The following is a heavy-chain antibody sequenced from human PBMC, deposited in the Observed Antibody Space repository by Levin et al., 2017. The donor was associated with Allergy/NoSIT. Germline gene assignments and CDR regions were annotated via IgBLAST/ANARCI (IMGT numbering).Heavy chain of an antibody. CDR1: GGSISSACCN. J-gene: IGHJ4*02. V-gene: IGHV4-39*01. D-gene: IGHD6-19*01. Sequence: SQTLSLTCTVSGGSISSACCNWGWIRQPPGKALEWIGAVYYTGITYYNPSLRSRATVSVDTSKNQFSLKLNSVTAADTAVYYCVRHSKWLGRNDDWGQGTLITVSP. CDR3: VRHSKWLGRNDD. CDR2: VYYTGIT.